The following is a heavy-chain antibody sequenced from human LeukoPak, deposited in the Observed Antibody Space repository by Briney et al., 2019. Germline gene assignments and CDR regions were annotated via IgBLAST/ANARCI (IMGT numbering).Heavy chain of an antibody. V-gene: IGHV4-59*08. Sequence: SETLSLTCTVSGGSISSFYWSWIRQPPGMGLEWIGYSHGNGDTNYNPSLKSRVTISVDTSKNQCSLKLTSVTAADTAVYYCARHRAYDSGTYYRWFDPWGPGTLVTVSS. CDR1: GGSISSFY. CDR3: ARHRAYDSGTYYRWFDP. J-gene: IGHJ5*02. D-gene: IGHD3-22*01. CDR2: SHGNGDT.